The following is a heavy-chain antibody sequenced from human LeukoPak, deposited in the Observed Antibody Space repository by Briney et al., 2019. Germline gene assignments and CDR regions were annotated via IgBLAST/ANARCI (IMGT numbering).Heavy chain of an antibody. CDR2: IRYDGSNK. V-gene: IGHV3-30*02. J-gene: IGHJ6*03. CDR1: GFTFSSYD. Sequence: GGSPRLSCAASGFTFSSYDIHWVRQAPGKGLEWVAFIRYDGSNKYYADSVRGRFTISRDNSKNTLYLHMNSLRAEDTAVYFCAKGSKAVLFTRDHYMDVWGKGTTVTISS. D-gene: IGHD6-19*01. CDR3: AKGSKAVLFTRDHYMDV.